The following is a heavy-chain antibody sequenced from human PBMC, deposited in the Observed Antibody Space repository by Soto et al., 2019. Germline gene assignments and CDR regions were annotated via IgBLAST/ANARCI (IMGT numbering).Heavy chain of an antibody. V-gene: IGHV3-23*01. CDR3: AKDLYSSSWPAEYFQH. CDR2: ISGSGGST. D-gene: IGHD6-13*01. J-gene: IGHJ1*01. CDR1: GFTFSSYA. Sequence: GGSLRLSCAASGFTFSSYAMSWVRQAPGKGLEWASAISGSGGSTYYADSVKGRFTISRDNSKNTLYLQMNSLRAEDTAVYYCAKDLYSSSWPAEYFQHWGQGTLVTVSS.